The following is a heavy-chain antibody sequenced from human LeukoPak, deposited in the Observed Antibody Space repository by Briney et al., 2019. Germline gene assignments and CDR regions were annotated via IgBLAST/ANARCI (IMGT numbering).Heavy chain of an antibody. CDR2: IYYTGST. Sequence: ASETLSLTCTVSGGSISSSDYQWVWIRQPPGKGLEWIGSIYYTGSTYLNPSLKSRVTMSVDTSKNQFSVTLTSVTAADTALYYCTYQRGYTGYDPLHYWGQGTLVTVSS. V-gene: IGHV4-39*01. CDR1: GGSISSSDYQ. D-gene: IGHD5-12*01. CDR3: TYQRGYTGYDPLHY. J-gene: IGHJ4*02.